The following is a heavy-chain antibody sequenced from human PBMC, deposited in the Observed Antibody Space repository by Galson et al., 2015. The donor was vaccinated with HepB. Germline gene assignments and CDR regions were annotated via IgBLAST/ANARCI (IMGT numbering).Heavy chain of an antibody. D-gene: IGHD3-10*01. V-gene: IGHV3-21*01. Sequence: SLRLSCAASGFTFSSYSMNWVRQAPGKGLEWVSSISSSSSYIYYADSVKGRFTISRDNAKNSLYLQMNSLRAEDTAVYYCARDFPLTYGSGSYYPYNWFDPWGQGTLVTVSS. CDR1: GFTFSSYS. CDR2: ISSSSSYI. CDR3: ARDFPLTYGSGSYYPYNWFDP. J-gene: IGHJ5*02.